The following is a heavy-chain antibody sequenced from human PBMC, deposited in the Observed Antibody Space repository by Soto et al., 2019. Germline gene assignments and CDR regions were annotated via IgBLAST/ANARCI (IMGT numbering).Heavy chain of an antibody. CDR3: ARGLTTTVTTFDY. V-gene: IGHV4-59*01. Sequence: PSETLSLTCTVSGGSISSYYWSWIRQPPGKGLEWIGYIYYSGSTNYNPSLKSRVTISVDTSKNQFSLKLGSVTAADTAVYYCARGLTTTVTTFDYWGQGTLVTVSS. D-gene: IGHD4-17*01. CDR1: GGSISSYY. CDR2: IYYSGST. J-gene: IGHJ4*02.